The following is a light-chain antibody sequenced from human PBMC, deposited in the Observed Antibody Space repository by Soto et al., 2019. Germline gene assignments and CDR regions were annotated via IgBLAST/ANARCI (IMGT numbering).Light chain of an antibody. V-gene: IGKV1-39*01. CDR3: QQSYSTVYT. CDR1: QSISSY. J-gene: IGKJ2*01. Sequence: DIQMTQSPASLSASVGDRVSITCRASQSISSYLNWYQQKPGKAPNLLIYAASSLQTGVPSRFSGGGSGTDFTLTISSLQPEDFATYYCQQSYSTVYTFGQGTKLEIK. CDR2: AAS.